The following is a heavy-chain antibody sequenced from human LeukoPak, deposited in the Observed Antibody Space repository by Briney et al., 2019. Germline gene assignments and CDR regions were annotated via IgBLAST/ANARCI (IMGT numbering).Heavy chain of an antibody. V-gene: IGHV3-23*01. CDR2: ISGSGGST. Sequence: GGSLRLSCAASGFTFISYAMSWVRQAPGKGLEWVSAISGSGGSTYYADSVKGRFTISRDNSKNTLYLQMSSLRAEDTAVYYCAKDLDIVVPRAFDYWGQGTLVTVSS. D-gene: IGHD2-15*01. CDR3: AKDLDIVVPRAFDY. J-gene: IGHJ4*02. CDR1: GFTFISYA.